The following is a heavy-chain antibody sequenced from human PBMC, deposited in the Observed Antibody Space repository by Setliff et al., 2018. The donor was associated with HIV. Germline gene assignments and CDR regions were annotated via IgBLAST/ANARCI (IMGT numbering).Heavy chain of an antibody. CDR2: KHTSGST. D-gene: IGHD1-26*01. CDR1: GGSINSYY. CDR3: ARGVNSGTYWGYYYYMDV. V-gene: IGHV4-4*08. J-gene: IGHJ6*03. Sequence: SETLSLTCSVSGGSINSYYWNWVRQPPGKGLEWIAYKHTSGSTNYNPSLKSRVIISVDTSKNQFSLRLSPVTAADTAIYYCARGVNSGTYWGYYYYMDVWGKGATVTVSS.